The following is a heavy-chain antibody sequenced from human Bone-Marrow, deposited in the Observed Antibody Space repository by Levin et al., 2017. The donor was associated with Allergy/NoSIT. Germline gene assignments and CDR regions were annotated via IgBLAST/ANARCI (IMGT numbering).Heavy chain of an antibody. J-gene: IGHJ4*02. CDR2: IYHSGTT. CDR3: ARDQQFWGFDY. V-gene: IGHV4-38-2*02. D-gene: IGHD3-16*01. CDR1: GYSISSGHY. Sequence: GSLRLSCAVSGYSISSGHYWGWIRQPPGKGLDWIGIIYHSGTTYFNPSFENRVSMSADTSKNQISLILTSVTAADTAIYYCARDQQFWGFDYWGQGIPVTVSS.